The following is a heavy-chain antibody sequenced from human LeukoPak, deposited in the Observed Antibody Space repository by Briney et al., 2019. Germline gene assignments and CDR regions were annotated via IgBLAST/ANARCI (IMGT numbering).Heavy chain of an antibody. CDR3: ARGTKSYDFWSGLGPDAFGI. Sequence: PSQTLSLTCTVSGYSISNGYYWSWIQQPPGQELEWIGDIYYSGSTNYNPSLKSRVTISVDTSKNQFSLKLSSVTAADTAVYYCARGTKSYDFWSGLGPDAFGIWGQGTIVSVSS. CDR2: IYYSGST. J-gene: IGHJ3*02. V-gene: IGHV4-38-2*02. CDR1: GYSISNGYY. D-gene: IGHD3-3*01.